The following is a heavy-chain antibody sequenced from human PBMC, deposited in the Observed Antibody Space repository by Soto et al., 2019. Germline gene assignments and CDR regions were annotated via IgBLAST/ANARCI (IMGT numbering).Heavy chain of an antibody. D-gene: IGHD2-21*02. CDR2: IKQDGSEK. CDR3: ARDFGDDYYYGMDV. Sequence: GGSLRLSCAASGFTFSSYWMSWVRQAPGKGLEWVANIKQDGSEKYYVDSVKGRFTISRDNAKNSLYLQMNSLRDEDTAVYYRARDFGDDYYYGMDVWGQGTTVTVSS. V-gene: IGHV3-7*01. CDR1: GFTFSSYW. J-gene: IGHJ6*02.